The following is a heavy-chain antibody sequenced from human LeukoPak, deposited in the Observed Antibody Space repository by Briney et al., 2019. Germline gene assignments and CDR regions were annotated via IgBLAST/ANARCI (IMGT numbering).Heavy chain of an antibody. CDR2: LRSKAYGGTT. Sequence: PRGSLRLSCTASGFTFCDYAMSWFRQGPGKGLEWVGFLRSKAYGGTTEYAASVKGTFTISRDHSKSIAYIQMHRLKAEGPAMYYCTASSGWYYFDYWGQGTVVTVSS. CDR1: GFTFCDYA. CDR3: TASSGWYYFDY. V-gene: IGHV3-49*03. J-gene: IGHJ4*02. D-gene: IGHD6-19*01.